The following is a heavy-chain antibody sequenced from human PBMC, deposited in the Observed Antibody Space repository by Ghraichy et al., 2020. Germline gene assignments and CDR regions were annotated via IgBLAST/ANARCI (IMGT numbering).Heavy chain of an antibody. CDR3: ARHCRYYYYYGMDV. Sequence: SETLSLTCTVSGGSISSYYWSWIRQPPGKGLEWIGYIYYSGSTNYNPSLKSRVTISVDTSKNQFSLKLSSVTAADTAVYYCARHCRYYYYYGMDVWGQGTTVTVSS. CDR1: GGSISSYY. CDR2: IYYSGST. J-gene: IGHJ6*02. V-gene: IGHV4-59*08.